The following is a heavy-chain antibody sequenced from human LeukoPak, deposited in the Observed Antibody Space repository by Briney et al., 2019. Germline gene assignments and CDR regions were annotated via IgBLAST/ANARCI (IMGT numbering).Heavy chain of an antibody. J-gene: IGHJ4*02. V-gene: IGHV3-30*02. Sequence: GGSLRLSCAASGFTFSSYGMHWVRQAPGKGLEWVAVIWYDGSNKYYADSVKGRFTISRDNSKNTLYLQMNSLRAEDTAVYYCAKVGYYYGSGSYYNWGQGTLVTVSS. CDR1: GFTFSSYG. CDR2: IWYDGSNK. D-gene: IGHD3-10*01. CDR3: AKVGYYYGSGSYYN.